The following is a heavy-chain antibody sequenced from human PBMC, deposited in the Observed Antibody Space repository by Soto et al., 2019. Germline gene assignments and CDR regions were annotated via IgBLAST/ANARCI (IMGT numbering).Heavy chain of an antibody. CDR1: GFNFRSYT. V-gene: IGHV3-30*04. D-gene: IGHD6-13*01. Sequence: QVRLVESGGGVVQAGRSLRLSCAASGFNFRSYTIHWVRQAPGKGLQWVAVISYDGSLEYYTDSVKGRFTISRDNSKNTLYLQMNSLRPEDTAIYYCARAAYSSSWNWFDPWGQGTLVTVSS. J-gene: IGHJ5*02. CDR2: ISYDGSLE. CDR3: ARAAYSSSWNWFDP.